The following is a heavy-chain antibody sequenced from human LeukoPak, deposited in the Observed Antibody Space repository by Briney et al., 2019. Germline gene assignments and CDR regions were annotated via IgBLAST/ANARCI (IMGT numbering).Heavy chain of an antibody. Sequence: GESLKISCKGSGYSFTSYWISWVRPMPGKGLEWMGRIDPSDSYTNYSPSFQGHVTISADKSISTAYLQWSSLKASDTAMYYCASSPTYSSGWNLDYWGQGTLVTVSS. D-gene: IGHD6-19*01. CDR2: IDPSDSYT. CDR3: ASSPTYSSGWNLDY. CDR1: GYSFTSYW. J-gene: IGHJ4*02. V-gene: IGHV5-10-1*01.